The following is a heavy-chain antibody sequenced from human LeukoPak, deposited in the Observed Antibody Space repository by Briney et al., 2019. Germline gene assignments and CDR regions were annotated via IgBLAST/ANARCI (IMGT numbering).Heavy chain of an antibody. Sequence: GGSLRLSCAASGFTLGSYWMAWVRQAPGKELEWVATTKDDGSQKYYVDSVKGRFTISRDNAKNSLYLQMNSLRAEDTAVYYCARDPYCSGGSCYDGFDYWGQGTLVTVSS. CDR1: GFTLGSYW. CDR2: TKDDGSQK. V-gene: IGHV3-7*01. CDR3: ARDPYCSGGSCYDGFDY. D-gene: IGHD2-15*01. J-gene: IGHJ4*02.